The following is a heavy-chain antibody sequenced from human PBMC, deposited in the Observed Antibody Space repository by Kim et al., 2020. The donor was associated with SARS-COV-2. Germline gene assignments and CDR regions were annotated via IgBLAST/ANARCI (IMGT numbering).Heavy chain of an antibody. CDR2: IWYDGSNK. Sequence: GGSLRLSCAASGFTFSSYGMHWVRQAPGKGLEWVAVIWYDGSNKYYADSVKGRFTISRDNSKNTLYLQMNSLRAEDTAVYYCARDWAVRGVITEWGQGTLVTVSS. V-gene: IGHV3-33*01. J-gene: IGHJ4*02. D-gene: IGHD3-10*01. CDR3: ARDWAVRGVITE. CDR1: GFTFSSYG.